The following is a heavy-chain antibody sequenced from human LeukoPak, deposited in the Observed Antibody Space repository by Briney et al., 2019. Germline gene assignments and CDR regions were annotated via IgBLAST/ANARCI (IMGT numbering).Heavy chain of an antibody. CDR3: ARSYQPGYSYGPFDY. V-gene: IGHV1-69*13. J-gene: IGHJ4*02. CDR2: IIPIFGTA. CDR1: GGTLSSYA. D-gene: IGHD5-18*01. Sequence: GASVKVSCKASGGTLSSYAISWVRQAPGQGLEWMGGIIPIFGTANYAQKFQGRVTITADESTSTAYMELSSLRSEDTAVYYCARSYQPGYSYGPFDYWGQGTLVTVSS.